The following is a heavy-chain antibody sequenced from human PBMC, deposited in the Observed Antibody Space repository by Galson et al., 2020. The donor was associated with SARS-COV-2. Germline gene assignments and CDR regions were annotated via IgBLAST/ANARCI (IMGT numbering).Heavy chain of an antibody. CDR2: ISSNGYST. V-gene: IGHV3-64*01. Sequence: GESLKISCAASGITFSTYAMHWLRQAPGRGLEYVSAISSNGYSTYFANSVKGRFNISRENSKNTLYLQMGSLRVEDMAVYYCARGLATSGYYGMDVWGQGTTVTVSS. CDR3: ARGLATSGYYGMDV. D-gene: IGHD6-19*01. CDR1: GITFSTYA. J-gene: IGHJ6*02.